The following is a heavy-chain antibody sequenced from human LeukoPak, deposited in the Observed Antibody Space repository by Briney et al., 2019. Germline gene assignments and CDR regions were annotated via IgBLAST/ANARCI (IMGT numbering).Heavy chain of an antibody. CDR1: GGSLTNYY. D-gene: IGHD6-19*01. CDR3: ARAVSGRFDY. Sequence: SETLSLTCAISGGSLTNYYWSWIRQPPGKGLEWTGYIYYSGSTNYNPSLNSRVTISVDTSKNQFSLRLSSVTAADTAIYYCARAVSGRFDYWGQGTLVTVSS. J-gene: IGHJ4*02. CDR2: IYYSGST. V-gene: IGHV4-59*08.